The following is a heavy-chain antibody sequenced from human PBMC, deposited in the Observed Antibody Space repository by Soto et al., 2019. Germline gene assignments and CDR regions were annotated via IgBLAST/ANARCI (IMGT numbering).Heavy chain of an antibody. CDR2: IYYSGRT. D-gene: IGHD3-22*01. CDR1: GVSIGSYY. V-gene: IGHV4-59*01. CDR3: ASRRDSSGYLGAFDI. J-gene: IGHJ3*02. Sequence: CXVSGVSIGSYYWSCIRKPPGKGLEWIGYIYYSGRTNYNPSLKSRVTISVDTPKNQFSLKLSSVTASDTAVYYCASRRDSSGYLGAFDIWGQGTRVTVSS.